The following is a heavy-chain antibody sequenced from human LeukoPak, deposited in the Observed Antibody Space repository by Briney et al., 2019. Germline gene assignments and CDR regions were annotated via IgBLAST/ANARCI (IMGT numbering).Heavy chain of an antibody. V-gene: IGHV4-59*01. J-gene: IGHJ4*02. Sequence: PSETLSLTCTVSGGSISSYYWSWIRQPPGKGLEWIGYIYYSGSTNYNPSLKSRVTISVDTSKNQFSLKLSSVTAADTAVYYCASSEGHYYDSSTPFDYWGQGTLVTVSS. CDR2: IYYSGST. CDR1: GGSISSYY. CDR3: ASSEGHYYDSSTPFDY. D-gene: IGHD3-22*01.